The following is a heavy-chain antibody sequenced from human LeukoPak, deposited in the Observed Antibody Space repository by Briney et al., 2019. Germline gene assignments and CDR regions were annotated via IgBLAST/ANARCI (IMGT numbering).Heavy chain of an antibody. Sequence: GGSLRLSCAASGFTVSSNYMSWVRQAPGKGLEWVSVIYSGGSTYYADSVKGRFTISRDNSKNTLCLQMNSLRAEDTAVYYCARLLVSFYYVSSGYYYNYWGQGTLVTVSS. D-gene: IGHD3-22*01. CDR3: ARLLVSFYYVSSGYYYNY. CDR2: IYSGGST. V-gene: IGHV3-66*04. CDR1: GFTVSSNY. J-gene: IGHJ4*02.